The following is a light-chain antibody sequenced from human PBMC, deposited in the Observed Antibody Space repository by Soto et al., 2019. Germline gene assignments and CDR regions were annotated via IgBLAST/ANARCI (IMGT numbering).Light chain of an antibody. J-gene: IGLJ1*01. V-gene: IGLV1-51*01. CDR1: SSNIGNNY. CDR3: GTWDSSLSAGV. CDR2: DNN. Sequence: VLTQPPSVSAAPGQKVTISCSGSSSNIGNNYVSWYQQLPGTAPKLLIYDNNKRPSGIPDRFSGSKSGTSATLGITGLQTGDEADYYCGTWDSSLSAGVFGTGTKVTVL.